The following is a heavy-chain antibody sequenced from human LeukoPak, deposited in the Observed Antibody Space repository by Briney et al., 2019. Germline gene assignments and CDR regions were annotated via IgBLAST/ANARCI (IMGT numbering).Heavy chain of an antibody. D-gene: IGHD2-15*01. J-gene: IGHJ6*02. V-gene: IGHV3-23*01. Sequence: GGSLRLSCAASGFTFSSYAMSWVRQAPGKGLEWVSAISGSGGSTYYADSVKGRFTISRDNSKNTLYLQMNSLRAEDTAVYYCAKEVGVVAADYYYYGMDVWGQGTTVTVSS. CDR1: GFTFSSYA. CDR3: AKEVGVVAADYYYYGMDV. CDR2: ISGSGGST.